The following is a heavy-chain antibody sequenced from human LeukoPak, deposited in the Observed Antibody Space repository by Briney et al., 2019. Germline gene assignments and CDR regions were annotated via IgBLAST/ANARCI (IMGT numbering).Heavy chain of an antibody. CDR3: ARVGHYDFWGSTYYYYGMDV. V-gene: IGHV1-8*01. Sequence: ASVKVSCKASGYTFTSYDINGVRQATGQGLEWMGWMNPNSGNTGYAQKFQGRVTMTRNTSISTAYMELSSLRSEDTAVYYCARVGHYDFWGSTYYYYGMDVWGQGTTVTVSS. J-gene: IGHJ6*02. CDR2: MNPNSGNT. D-gene: IGHD3-3*01. CDR1: GYTFTSYD.